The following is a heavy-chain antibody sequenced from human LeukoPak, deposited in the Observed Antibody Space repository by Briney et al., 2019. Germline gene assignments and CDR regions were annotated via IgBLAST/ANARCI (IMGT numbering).Heavy chain of an antibody. Sequence: KPGGSLRLSCAASGFTFSSQSMNWVPQAPGKGLEWVSSISTSSSYIYYADSVKGRFTISRDNAKSSLYLQMNSLRAEDTAVYYCARDARYCSGGSCYSYYYYYMDVWGKGTTVTVSS. D-gene: IGHD2-15*01. CDR3: ARDARYCSGGSCYSYYYYYMDV. CDR2: ISTSSSYI. V-gene: IGHV3-21*01. J-gene: IGHJ6*03. CDR1: GFTFSSQS.